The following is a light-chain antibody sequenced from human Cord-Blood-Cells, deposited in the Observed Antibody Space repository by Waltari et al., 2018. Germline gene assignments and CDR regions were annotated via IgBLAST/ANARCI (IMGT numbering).Light chain of an antibody. CDR2: WAS. CDR1: QSVLYSSNNKNY. Sequence: DIVMTHSPDSLAASLGERATTNCKSSQSVLYSSNNKNYLAWYQQKPGQPPKLLIYWASTRESGVPDRFSGSGSGTDFTLTISSLQAEDVAVYYCQQYYSTPLTFGGGTKVEIK. CDR3: QQYYSTPLT. J-gene: IGKJ4*01. V-gene: IGKV4-1*01.